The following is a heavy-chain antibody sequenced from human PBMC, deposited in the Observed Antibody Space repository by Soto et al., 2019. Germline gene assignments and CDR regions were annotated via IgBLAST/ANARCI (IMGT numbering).Heavy chain of an antibody. Sequence: SETLSLTCTVSGGSISSYYWSWIRQPPGKGLEWIGYIYYSGSTNYNPSLKSRVTISVDTSKNQFSLKLSSVTAADTAVYYCARGGAGVENGYYYYGMDVWGQGTTVTVS. J-gene: IGHJ6*02. V-gene: IGHV4-59*01. CDR2: IYYSGST. D-gene: IGHD3-3*01. CDR1: GGSISSYY. CDR3: ARGGAGVENGYYYYGMDV.